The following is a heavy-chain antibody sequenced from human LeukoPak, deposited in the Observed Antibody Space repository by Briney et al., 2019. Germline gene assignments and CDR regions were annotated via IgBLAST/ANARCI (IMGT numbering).Heavy chain of an antibody. CDR3: ARDYGGNSGYDY. J-gene: IGHJ4*02. V-gene: IGHV4-39*07. D-gene: IGHD4-23*01. CDR1: GGSISSSSYY. CDR2: IYYSGST. Sequence: SETLSLTCTVSGGSISSSSYYWGWIRQPPGKGLEWIGSIYYSGSTYYNPSLKSRVTISVDTSKNQFSLKLSSVTAADTAVYYCARDYGGNSGYDYWGQGTLVTVSS.